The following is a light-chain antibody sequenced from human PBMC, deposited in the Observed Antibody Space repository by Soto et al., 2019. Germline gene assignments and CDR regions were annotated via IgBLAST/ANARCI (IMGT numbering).Light chain of an antibody. CDR3: QQLNSYPYT. Sequence: IQLTQSPSSLSASVGDRVTITCRASQGISSSFAWYQQKPGKAPKLLIYAASTLQSVVPSRFSGSRSGTDFTLTISSLQPEDFGTYYCQQLNSYPYTFSQGTKLEIK. J-gene: IGKJ2*01. CDR2: AAS. CDR1: QGISSS. V-gene: IGKV1-9*01.